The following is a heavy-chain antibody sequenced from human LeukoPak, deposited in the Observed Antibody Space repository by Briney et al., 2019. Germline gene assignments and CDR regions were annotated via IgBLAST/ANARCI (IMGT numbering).Heavy chain of an antibody. V-gene: IGHV4-39*01. CDR3: ARMVPEYSSIWDGLFDY. CDR2: IYYSGST. Sequence: SETLSLTCTVSGGSISSSSYYWGWIRQPPGKGLEWIGSIYYSGSTYYNPSLKSRVTISVDTSKNQFSLKLSSVTAADTAVYYCARMVPEYSSIWDGLFDYWGQGTLVTVSS. CDR1: GGSISSSSYY. D-gene: IGHD6-13*01. J-gene: IGHJ4*02.